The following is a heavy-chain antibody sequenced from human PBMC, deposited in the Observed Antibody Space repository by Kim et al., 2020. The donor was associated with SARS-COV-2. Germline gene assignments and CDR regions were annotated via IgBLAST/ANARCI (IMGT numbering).Heavy chain of an antibody. CDR1: GYSFTSYW. D-gene: IGHD6-13*01. CDR3: ARQQQLVGYYYYMDV. V-gene: IGHV5-51*01. CDR2: IYPGDSDT. Sequence: GESLKISCKGSGYSFTSYWIGWVRQMPGKGLEWMGIIYPGDSDTRYSPSFQGQVTIAADQSISTAYLQWSSLKASDTAMYYCARQQQLVGYYYYMDVWGKGTTVTVSS. J-gene: IGHJ6*03.